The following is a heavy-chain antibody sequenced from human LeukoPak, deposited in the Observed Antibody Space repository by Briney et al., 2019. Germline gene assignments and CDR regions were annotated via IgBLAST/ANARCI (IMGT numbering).Heavy chain of an antibody. D-gene: IGHD4-17*01. V-gene: IGHV1-18*01. CDR3: AREGSAYGDYGAAWY. CDR1: GYTFTSYG. Sequence: ASVNVSCKASGYTFTSYGISWVRQAPGQGLEWMGWISAYNGNTNYAQKLQGRVTMTTDTSTSTAYMELRSLRSDDTAVYYCAREGSAYGDYGAAWYWGQGTLVTVSS. J-gene: IGHJ4*02. CDR2: ISAYNGNT.